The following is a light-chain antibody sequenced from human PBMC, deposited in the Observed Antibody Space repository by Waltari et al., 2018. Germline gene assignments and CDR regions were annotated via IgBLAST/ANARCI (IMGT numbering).Light chain of an antibody. J-gene: IGKJ4*01. Sequence: EIILTQSPATLSLSPGDRATLSCRASQIVGNSLSWYQQKPGQAPRLLIYNASTRPTGIPARFGGSGSGTDFTLTIGSLEPEDFAVYFCLQRSNWPPTFGGGTTVEIK. CDR2: NAS. V-gene: IGKV3-11*01. CDR1: QIVGNS. CDR3: LQRSNWPPT.